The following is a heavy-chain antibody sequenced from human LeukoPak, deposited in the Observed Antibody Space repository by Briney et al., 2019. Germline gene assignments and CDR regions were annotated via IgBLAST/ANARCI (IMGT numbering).Heavy chain of an antibody. CDR2: INHSGST. CDR1: GGSFSGYY. D-gene: IGHD2-15*01. J-gene: IGHJ4*02. V-gene: IGHV4-34*01. CDR3: ARASPCSGGSCYSKDFDY. Sequence: SETLSLTRAVYGGSFSGYYWSWIRQPPGKGLEWIGEINHSGSTNYNPSLKSRVTISVDTSKNQFSLKLSSVTAADTAVYYCARASPCSGGSCYSKDFDYWGQGTLVTVSS.